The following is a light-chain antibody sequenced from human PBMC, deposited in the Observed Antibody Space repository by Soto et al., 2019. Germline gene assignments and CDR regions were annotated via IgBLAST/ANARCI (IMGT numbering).Light chain of an antibody. Sequence: SVLTQPHSASVSPGQSVTISCSGTSSDVCGYNYVSWYQQYPGRAPKLMIYEVTKRPSGVPDRFSGSKSGNTASLTVSGLQAEDEADYYCSSYAASNNFYFVFGGGTKVTVL. CDR2: EVT. CDR3: SSYAASNNFYFV. J-gene: IGLJ3*02. V-gene: IGLV2-8*01. CDR1: SSDVCGYNY.